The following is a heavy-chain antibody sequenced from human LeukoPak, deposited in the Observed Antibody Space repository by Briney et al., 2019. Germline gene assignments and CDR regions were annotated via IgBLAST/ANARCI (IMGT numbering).Heavy chain of an antibody. D-gene: IGHD1-26*01. CDR1: GLPFRSYR. V-gene: IGHV3-21*01. Sequence: GGSLTLSCAPSGLPFRSYRMKWVRQAPGEGLEWVSSITSSSSYIYYADPVKRRFTISRDNAKNSLYLQMNSLRAEDTAVYYCARYRFVVGATDSFDMWGQGTTVTVSS. CDR2: ITSSSSYI. J-gene: IGHJ3*02. CDR3: ARYRFVVGATDSFDM.